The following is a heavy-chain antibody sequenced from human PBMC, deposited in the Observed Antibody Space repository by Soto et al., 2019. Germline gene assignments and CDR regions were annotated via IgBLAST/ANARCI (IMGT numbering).Heavy chain of an antibody. D-gene: IGHD6-19*01. Sequence: PGESVKISRKGSGYSFTSYWIGWVRQMPGKVLEWMGIIYHYDSDTRYIRSFQCQVTISANXSISTAYRQWSRLKASDSAMYYCPRHRPYSSCWVNYYYYGMDVGGQGTTVTVS. J-gene: IGHJ6*02. CDR3: PRHRPYSSCWVNYYYYGMDV. CDR1: GYSFTSYW. CDR2: IYHYDSDT. V-gene: IGHV5-51*01.